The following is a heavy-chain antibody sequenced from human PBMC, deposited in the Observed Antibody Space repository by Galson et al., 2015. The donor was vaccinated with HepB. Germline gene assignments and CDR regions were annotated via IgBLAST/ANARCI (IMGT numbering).Heavy chain of an antibody. CDR3: AKDVVLLWFGECALDY. D-gene: IGHD3-10*01. Sequence: SLRLSCAASGFTFSSYWMSWVRQAPGKGLEWVANIKQDGSEKYYVDSVKGRFTISRDNAKNSLYLQMNSLRAEDTAVYYCAKDVVLLWFGECALDYWGQGTLVTVSS. V-gene: IGHV3-7*03. CDR2: IKQDGSEK. CDR1: GFTFSSYW. J-gene: IGHJ4*02.